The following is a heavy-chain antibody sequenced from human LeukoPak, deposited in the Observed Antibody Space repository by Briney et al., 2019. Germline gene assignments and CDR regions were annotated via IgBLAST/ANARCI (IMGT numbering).Heavy chain of an antibody. CDR2: ISGSGGST. D-gene: IGHD1-1*01. CDR3: ANHNSDYYYYGMDV. CDR1: GFTFSSYA. Sequence: GGSLRLSCAASGFTFSSYAMSWVRQAPGKGLEWVSAISGSGGSTYYADSVKGRFTISRDNSKNTLYLQMNSLRAEDTAVYYCANHNSDYYYYGMDVWGQGTTVTVSS. V-gene: IGHV3-23*01. J-gene: IGHJ6*02.